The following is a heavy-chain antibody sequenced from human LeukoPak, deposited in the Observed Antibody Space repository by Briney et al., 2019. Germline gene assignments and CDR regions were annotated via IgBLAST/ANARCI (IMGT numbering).Heavy chain of an antibody. V-gene: IGHV3-74*01. J-gene: IGHJ5*02. CDR2: INSDGSST. CDR3: ARAPIVGVFDP. D-gene: IGHD3-3*01. CDR1: GFTFSSYW. Sequence: GGSLRLTCAASGFTFSSYWMHWVRQAPGKGLVWVSRINSDGSSTSYADSVKGRFTISRDNAKNTLYLQMNSLRAEDTAVYYCARAPIVGVFDPWGQGTLVTVSS.